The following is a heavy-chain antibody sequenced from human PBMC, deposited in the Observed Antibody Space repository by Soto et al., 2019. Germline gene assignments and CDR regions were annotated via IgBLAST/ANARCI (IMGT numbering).Heavy chain of an antibody. CDR3: ARESVGYYPLLDS. Sequence: QVQVVQSGAEVKKPGSSVKVSCKASGFYYRSYTITWVRQAPGQGLEWMGRVIPILGVVNYAQKFQGKVTFTADKSTSTAYMELSSLRSDDTAVYYCARESVGYYPLLDSWGQGTLFTVSS. V-gene: IGHV1-69*08. D-gene: IGHD4-17*01. J-gene: IGHJ5*01. CDR2: VIPILGVV. CDR1: GFYYRSYT.